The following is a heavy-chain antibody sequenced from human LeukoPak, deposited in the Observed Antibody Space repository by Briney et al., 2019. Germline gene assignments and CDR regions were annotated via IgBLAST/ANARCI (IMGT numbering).Heavy chain of an antibody. CDR1: GFTFSSYA. CDR2: ISGSGGST. Sequence: GGSLRLSCAASGFTFSSYAMSWVRQAPGKGLEWVSAISGSGGSTYYADSVKGRFTISRDNSKNTLYLQMNSLRAEDTAVYYCARSEGYSSGWYSYWGQGTLVTVSS. V-gene: IGHV3-23*01. D-gene: IGHD6-19*01. CDR3: ARSEGYSSGWYSY. J-gene: IGHJ4*02.